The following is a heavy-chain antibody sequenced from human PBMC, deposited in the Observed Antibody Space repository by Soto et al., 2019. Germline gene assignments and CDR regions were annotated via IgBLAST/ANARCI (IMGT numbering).Heavy chain of an antibody. CDR1: GWSINTYY. CDR3: ARHYGDGYDYVDY. J-gene: IGHJ4*02. V-gene: IGHV4-59*08. CDR2: IYYRANP. D-gene: IGHD5-12*01. Sequence: QVQLQESGPGLVKPSKTLSLTCTVSGWSINTYYWSWIRQPPGKGLEWIGYIYYRANPNYNPSLKSRVTISQDPSKNKFSPKLSSVTAADTAVYYCARHYGDGYDYVDYWGQGTLVTVSS.